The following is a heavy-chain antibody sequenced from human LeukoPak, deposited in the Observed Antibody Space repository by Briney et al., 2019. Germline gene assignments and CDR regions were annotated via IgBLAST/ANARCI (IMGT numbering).Heavy chain of an antibody. Sequence: GGSLRLSCAASGFTFSSYEMNWVRQAPGQGLEWVSYISSSGSTIYYADSVQGRFTISRDNAKNSLYLLMNSLRAEDTAVYYFAELGITMIGGVWGKGTTVTISS. CDR2: ISSSGSTI. J-gene: IGHJ6*04. CDR1: GFTFSSYE. V-gene: IGHV3-48*03. CDR3: AELGITMIGGV. D-gene: IGHD3-10*02.